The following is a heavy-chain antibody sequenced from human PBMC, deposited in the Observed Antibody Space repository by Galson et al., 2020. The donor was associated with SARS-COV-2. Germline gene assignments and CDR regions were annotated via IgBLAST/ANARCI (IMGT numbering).Heavy chain of an antibody. CDR3: ARGCTGGVCWGDAFGI. CDR1: GFTFRSYS. D-gene: IGHD2-8*02. J-gene: IGHJ3*02. CDR2: IRSSSSYI. Sequence: GGSLRLSCAASGFTFRSYSMNWVRQAQGKGLEWVSSIRSSSSYIYYAESVKGRFTISRDNAKNSLYLQMNRLRAEETAVYYCARGCTGGVCWGDAFGIWGQGTMFTVSS. V-gene: IGHV3-21*01.